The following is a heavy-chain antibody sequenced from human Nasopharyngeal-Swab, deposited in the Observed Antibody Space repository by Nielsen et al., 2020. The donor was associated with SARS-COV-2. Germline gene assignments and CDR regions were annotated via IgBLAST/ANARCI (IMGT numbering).Heavy chain of an antibody. D-gene: IGHD3-22*01. V-gene: IGHV3-30-3*01. J-gene: IGHJ6*03. Sequence: GVSLKISCAASGFTFSSYAMHWVRQAPGKGLEWVAVISYDGSNKYYADSVKGRFTISRDNSKNTLYLQMNSLRAEDTAVYYCARARGSSGYYYDYYYYMDVWGKGTTVTVSS. CDR2: ISYDGSNK. CDR1: GFTFSSYA. CDR3: ARARGSSGYYYDYYYYMDV.